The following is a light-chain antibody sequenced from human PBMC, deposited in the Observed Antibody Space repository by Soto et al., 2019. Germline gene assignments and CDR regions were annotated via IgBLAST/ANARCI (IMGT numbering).Light chain of an antibody. CDR1: SSDVGGYNY. V-gene: IGLV2-14*03. Sequence: QSALTQPASVSGSPGQSIAISCTGTSSDVGGYNYVSWYQQHPGKTPKLMICDVSNRPSGVSNRFSGSKSGNTASLTISGLQAEDEAEYYCSSYTSSSTYVFGTGTK. J-gene: IGLJ1*01. CDR3: SSYTSSSTYV. CDR2: DVS.